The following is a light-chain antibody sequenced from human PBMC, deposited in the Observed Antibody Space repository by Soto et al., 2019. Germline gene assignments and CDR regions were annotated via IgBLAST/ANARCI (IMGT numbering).Light chain of an antibody. CDR1: QSINSNY. V-gene: IGKV3-20*01. J-gene: IGKJ3*01. Sequence: EIVLTQSPGTLSLSPGERATLSCRASQSINSNYLAWYQQKPDQAPRLLMYGASSRATGIPDRFSGSGSGTDFTLTISRLEPEDFAVYYCQQYGSSPLFGPGTKVDIK. CDR2: GAS. CDR3: QQYGSSPL.